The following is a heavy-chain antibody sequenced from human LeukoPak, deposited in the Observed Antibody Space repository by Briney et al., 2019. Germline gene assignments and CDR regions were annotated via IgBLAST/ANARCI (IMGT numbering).Heavy chain of an antibody. CDR3: ARLLRWSEDGFDI. Sequence: SETLSLICTVSGGSISNYFWSWIRQSPGKGLECIGYIHDTGRTKYNPSLESRVTISIDTSNQFSLTLRSVTAADTAVYYCARLLRWSEDGFDIWGQGTMVAISS. D-gene: IGHD2-15*01. V-gene: IGHV4-59*08. J-gene: IGHJ3*02. CDR2: IHDTGRT. CDR1: GGSISNYF.